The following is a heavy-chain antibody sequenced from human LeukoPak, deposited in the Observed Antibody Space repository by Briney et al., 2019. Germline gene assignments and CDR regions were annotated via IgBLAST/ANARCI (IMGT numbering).Heavy chain of an antibody. Sequence: GGSLRLSCAASGFTFSSYAMSWVRQAPGKGLEWVSAISGSGGSTYYADSVKGRFTISRDNSKNTLYLQMNSLRAEDTAVYYCAATDSYGFSSAYYYYGMDVWGQGTTVTVSS. V-gene: IGHV3-23*01. D-gene: IGHD5-18*01. CDR1: GFTFSSYA. J-gene: IGHJ6*02. CDR3: AATDSYGFSSAYYYYGMDV. CDR2: ISGSGGST.